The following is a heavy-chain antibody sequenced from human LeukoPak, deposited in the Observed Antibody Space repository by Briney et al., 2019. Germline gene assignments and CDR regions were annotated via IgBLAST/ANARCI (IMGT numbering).Heavy chain of an antibody. D-gene: IGHD4-17*01. V-gene: IGHV3-11*05. CDR3: ARDYGDSSSFDY. J-gene: IGHJ4*02. CDR1: GFSFRDYY. Sequence: GGSLRLSCAAYGFSFRDYYMSWIRQAPGKGLEWLSYISTSSRYIKYADSVTGRFSISRVNGDDSLYLQMNNLRVEDTAIYFCARDYGDSSSFDYWGQGTLVTVSS. CDR2: ISTSSRYI.